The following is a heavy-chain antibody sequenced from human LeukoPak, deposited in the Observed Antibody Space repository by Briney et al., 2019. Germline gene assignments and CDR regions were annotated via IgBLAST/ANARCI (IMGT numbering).Heavy chain of an antibody. CDR2: IYIAGTT. Sequence: GGSLRLSCVVSGFAVSSNHMNWVRQAPGKGLEWVSIIYIAGTTHYADSVKGRFTISRDNSINTVYLQMNSLRAEDTAVYYCARDSNSHYYFDYWGQGTLVTVSS. CDR1: GFAVSSNH. V-gene: IGHV3-53*01. D-gene: IGHD2-2*01. J-gene: IGHJ4*02. CDR3: ARDSNSHYYFDY.